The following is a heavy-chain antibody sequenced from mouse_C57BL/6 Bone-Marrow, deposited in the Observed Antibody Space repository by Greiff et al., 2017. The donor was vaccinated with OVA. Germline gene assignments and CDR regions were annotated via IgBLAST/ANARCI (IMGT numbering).Heavy chain of an antibody. J-gene: IGHJ4*01. Sequence: EVKLQESGAELVRPGSSVKMSCKTSGYTFTSYGINWVKQRPGQGLEWIGYIYIGNGYTEYNEKFKGKATLTSDTSSSTAYLQLSSLTSEDSAIVFCGRGLLYYGYAMDYWGQGTSVTVSS. CDR1: GYTFTSYG. V-gene: IGHV1-58*01. CDR3: GRGLLYYGYAMDY. CDR2: IYIGNGYT. D-gene: IGHD1-1*01.